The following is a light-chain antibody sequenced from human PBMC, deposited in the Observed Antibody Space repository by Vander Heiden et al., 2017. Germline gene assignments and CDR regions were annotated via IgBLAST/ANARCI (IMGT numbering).Light chain of an antibody. J-gene: IGKJ1*01. CDR2: NAS. CDR3: QQSYNIPPWT. V-gene: IGKV1-39*01. Sequence: DIQMTQSPFSLSASVGDRVTITCRASQTIGISLNWYQLKPGKAPKLLIYNASNVQSGVLSGFSGSGSGTEFSLTVSSLQPEDFATYYCQQSYNIPPWTFGQGTKVEIK. CDR1: QTIGIS.